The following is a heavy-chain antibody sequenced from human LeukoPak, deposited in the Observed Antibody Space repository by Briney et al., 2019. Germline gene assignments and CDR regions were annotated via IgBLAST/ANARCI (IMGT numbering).Heavy chain of an antibody. Sequence: GGSLRLSCAASGFTFSSYAMSWVRQAPGKGLEWVSAISGSGGSTYYAGSVKGRFTISRDNSKNTLYLQMNSLRAEDTAVYYCATRSGYSSSWYPQWGQGTLVTVSS. CDR3: ATRSGYSSSWYPQ. D-gene: IGHD6-13*01. CDR2: ISGSGGST. V-gene: IGHV3-23*01. J-gene: IGHJ4*02. CDR1: GFTFSSYA.